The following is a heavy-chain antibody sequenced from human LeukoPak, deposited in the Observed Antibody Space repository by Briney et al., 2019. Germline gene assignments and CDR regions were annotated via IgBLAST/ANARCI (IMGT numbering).Heavy chain of an antibody. J-gene: IGHJ4*02. V-gene: IGHV4-38-2*02. CDR1: GYSISSGYY. Sequence: SETLSLTCTVSGYSISSGYYWGWIRQPPGKGLEWIGSIYHSGSTYYNPSLKSRVTISVDTSKNQFSLKLSSVTAADTAVYYCASRVRGYDSSGYGSWGQGTLVTVSS. CDR2: IYHSGST. CDR3: ASRVRGYDSSGYGS. D-gene: IGHD3-22*01.